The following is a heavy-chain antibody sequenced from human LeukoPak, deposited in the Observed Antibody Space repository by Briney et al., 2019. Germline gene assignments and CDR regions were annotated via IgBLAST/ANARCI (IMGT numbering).Heavy chain of an antibody. CDR3: ARAPEGSGSYGNYYYMDV. D-gene: IGHD3-10*01. V-gene: IGHV3-30-3*01. Sequence: GGSLRLSCAASGFTFSSYAMHWVRQAPGKGLEWVAVISYDGSNKYYADSVKGRFTISRDNSKNTLYLQMNSLRAEDTAVYYCARAPEGSGSYGNYYYMDVWGKGTTVTVSS. J-gene: IGHJ6*03. CDR1: GFTFSSYA. CDR2: ISYDGSNK.